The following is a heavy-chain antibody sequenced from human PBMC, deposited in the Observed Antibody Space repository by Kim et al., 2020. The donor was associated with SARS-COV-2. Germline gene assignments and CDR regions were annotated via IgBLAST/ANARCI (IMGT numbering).Heavy chain of an antibody. CDR3: AKDRYDILTGPAHDY. J-gene: IGHJ4*02. CDR1: GFTFSSYG. Sequence: GGSLRLSCAASGFTFSSYGMHWVRQAPGKGLEWVAVISCGGSNKYYADSVKGRFTISRDNSKNTLYLQMNSLRAEDTAVYYCAKDRYDILTGPAHDYWGQGTLVTVSS. CDR2: ISCGGSNK. D-gene: IGHD3-9*01. V-gene: IGHV3-30*18.